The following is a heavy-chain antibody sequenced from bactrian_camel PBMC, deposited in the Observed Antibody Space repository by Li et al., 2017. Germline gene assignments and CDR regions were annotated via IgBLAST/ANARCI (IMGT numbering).Heavy chain of an antibody. J-gene: IGHJ4*01. V-gene: IGHV3S53*01. D-gene: IGHD7*01. CDR1: RYLRR. CDR2: MSTTYNT. Sequence: HVQLVESGGGSVQAGGSMTLSCTASRYLRRMGWFRQAPGKEREGVATMSTTYNTQYAAAVKGRFTISKDAADYTLYLSMTNLKPEDTAVYYCAASGSARWLVDCIGRNWGRYWGQGTQVTVS. CDR3: AASGSARWLVDCIGRNWGRY.